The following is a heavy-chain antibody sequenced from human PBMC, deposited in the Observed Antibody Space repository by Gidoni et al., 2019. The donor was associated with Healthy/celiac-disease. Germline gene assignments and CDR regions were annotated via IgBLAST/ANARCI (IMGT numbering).Heavy chain of an antibody. J-gene: IGHJ1*01. CDR2: IYSGSST. D-gene: IGHD5-18*01. Sequence: EVQLVESGGGLIQPGGSLRLSCAASGFTVSSNYISWVRQAPGKGLEWVSVIYSGSSTYYADSVKGRFTISRDNSKNTLYLQMNSLRAEDTAVYYCARGDTAMVGAEYFQHWGQGTLVTVSS. CDR3: ARGDTAMVGAEYFQH. V-gene: IGHV3-53*01. CDR1: GFTVSSNY.